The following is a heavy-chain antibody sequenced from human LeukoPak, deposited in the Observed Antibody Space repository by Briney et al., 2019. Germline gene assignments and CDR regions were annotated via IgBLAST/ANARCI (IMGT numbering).Heavy chain of an antibody. CDR2: ISGGGSST. Sequence: GGSLRLSCAASGFTFSSYAMSWVRQAPGKGLEWVSAISGGGSSTYYADSVKGRFTISRDNSENTLYLQMNSLRAEDTAVYYCAKDMKAAWYFDYWGQGTLVTVSS. CDR1: GFTFSSYA. CDR3: AKDMKAAWYFDY. V-gene: IGHV3-23*01. D-gene: IGHD6-13*01. J-gene: IGHJ4*02.